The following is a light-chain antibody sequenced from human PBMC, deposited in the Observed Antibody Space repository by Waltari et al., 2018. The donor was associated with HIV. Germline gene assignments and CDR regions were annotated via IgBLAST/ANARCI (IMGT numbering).Light chain of an antibody. CDR1: QSVSSTY. J-gene: IGKJ4*01. CDR2: AAS. CDR3: QQYSSSFPVT. Sequence: EFVLTQSPRTLSLSPGERATLSCRASQSVSSTYFGWYQQKPGQAPRLLVYAASSRATGIPDRFSGSGSGTDFALTISRLEPEDFAVYYCQQYSSSFPVTFGGGTKVEIK. V-gene: IGKV3-20*01.